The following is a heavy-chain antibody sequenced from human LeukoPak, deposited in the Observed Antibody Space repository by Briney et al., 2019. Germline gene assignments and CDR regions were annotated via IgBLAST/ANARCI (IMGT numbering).Heavy chain of an antibody. CDR3: VREGRILRFSQWSPYYLDY. Sequence: GTSLRLSCAASGFNFSNYAMHWVRQAPGKGLEWLTITSYDGNNKYYADSVKGRFTISRDNSKNTLYLQMNSLRPEDTALYYCVREGRILRFSQWSPYYLDYWGLGTLATVSS. CDR1: GFNFSNYA. V-gene: IGHV3-30-3*01. CDR2: TSYDGNNK. D-gene: IGHD3-3*01. J-gene: IGHJ4*02.